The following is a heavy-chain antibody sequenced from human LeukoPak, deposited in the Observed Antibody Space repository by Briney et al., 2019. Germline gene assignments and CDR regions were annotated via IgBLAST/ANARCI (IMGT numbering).Heavy chain of an antibody. CDR3: AREALWFFDH. J-gene: IGHJ4*02. V-gene: IGHV4-39*02. D-gene: IGHD2-21*01. Sequence: SQTLSLTCTVSGPSISSNSNYWAWIRQPPGSGLEWIGSISSAGRTYYRPSRESRVTISVDTSKNQFSRRLSSVTAADTAVYYCAREALWFFDHWGQGTLGTVSS. CDR2: ISSAGRT. CDR1: GPSISSNSNY.